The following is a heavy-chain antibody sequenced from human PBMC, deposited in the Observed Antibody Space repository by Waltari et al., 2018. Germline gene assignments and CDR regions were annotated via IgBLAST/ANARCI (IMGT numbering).Heavy chain of an antibody. CDR1: GYSISSGYY. V-gene: IGHV4-38-2*02. Sequence: QVQLQESGPGLVKPSETLSLTCAVSGYSISSGYYWGWIRQPPGKGLAWIGTIYHSGRAFDNPSLKGRVTLAGDTSKNQFSRKLSSVTAADTAVYYCTGEEGGATDYWGQGTLVTVSS. CDR2: IYHSGRA. CDR3: TGEEGGATDY. J-gene: IGHJ4*02. D-gene: IGHD1-26*01.